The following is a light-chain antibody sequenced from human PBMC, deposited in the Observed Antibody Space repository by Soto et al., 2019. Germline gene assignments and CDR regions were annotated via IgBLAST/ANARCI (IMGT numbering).Light chain of an antibody. Sequence: DIQMTQSRSSLSASXXDRVXITCPASQSISNYLNWYQQKPGKAPKXXIYAASSLQSGVPPRFSGSEAGTDFTLTISSLQPEDFATYYCQQTYSGLVTFGQGTRLEIK. J-gene: IGKJ5*01. CDR1: QSISNY. CDR2: AAS. CDR3: QQTYSGLVT. V-gene: IGKV1-39*01.